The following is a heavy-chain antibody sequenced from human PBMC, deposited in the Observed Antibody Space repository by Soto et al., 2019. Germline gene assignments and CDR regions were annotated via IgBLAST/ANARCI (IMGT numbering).Heavy chain of an antibody. CDR1: GFTFSSYG. V-gene: IGHV3-30*18. CDR2: ISYDGTNK. J-gene: IGHJ4*02. CDR3: AKGRVTTPVGYFDY. D-gene: IGHD2-21*02. Sequence: LRLSCAASGFTFSSYGMHWVRQAPGKGLEWVAVISYDGTNKYYADSVKGRFTISRDNSKDTLYLQMNSLRAEDTAVYYCAKGRVTTPVGYFDYWGQGTLVTVSS.